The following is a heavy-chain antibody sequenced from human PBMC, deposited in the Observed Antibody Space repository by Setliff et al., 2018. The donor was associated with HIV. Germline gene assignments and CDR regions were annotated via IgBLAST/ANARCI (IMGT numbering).Heavy chain of an antibody. CDR2: MYPNGRT. J-gene: IGHJ3*02. CDR3: ATPHREREDDAFDI. CDR1: GFSIGNFYY. V-gene: IGHV4-38-2*02. Sequence: AETLSLTCNVSGFSIGNFYYWGWVRQPPGKGLEWVGSMYPNGRTYYNPSVKSRVTISVDTSKNQFFLKLSSVTAADTAMYYCATPHREREDDAFDIWGQGTKVTVSS. D-gene: IGHD1-1*01.